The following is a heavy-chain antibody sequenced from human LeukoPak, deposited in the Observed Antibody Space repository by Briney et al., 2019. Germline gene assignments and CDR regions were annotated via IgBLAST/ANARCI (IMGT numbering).Heavy chain of an antibody. CDR1: GYSISSGYY. J-gene: IGHJ6*03. CDR3: ARHYYGSGSYYNPGHYYYYMDV. D-gene: IGHD3-10*01. V-gene: IGHV4-38-2*02. Sequence: SETLSLTCTVSGYSISSGYYWGWIRQPPGKGLEWIGSIYHSGSTYYNPSLKSRVTISVDTSKNQFSLKLSSVTAADTAVYYCARHYYGSGSYYNPGHYYYYMDVWGKGTTVTISS. CDR2: IYHSGST.